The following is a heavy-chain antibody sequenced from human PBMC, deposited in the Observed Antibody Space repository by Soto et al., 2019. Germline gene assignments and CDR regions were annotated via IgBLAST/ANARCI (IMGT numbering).Heavy chain of an antibody. CDR3: ARDRDFGNYFDSAY. V-gene: IGHV1-46*01. CDR2: INPNGGST. Sequence: GASVKVSCKAPADTFTSYYIHWVRQAPGHGLEWMGIINPNGGSTRFAQTFQGRITMTTDESTGTAYMELSSLRSEDTAVYYCARDRDFGNYFDSAYWGQGTLVTVSS. D-gene: IGHD1-26*01. CDR1: ADTFTSYY. J-gene: IGHJ4*02.